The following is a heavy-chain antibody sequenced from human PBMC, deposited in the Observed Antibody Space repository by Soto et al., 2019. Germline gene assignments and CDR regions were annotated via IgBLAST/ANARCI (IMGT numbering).Heavy chain of an antibody. CDR2: IRGSGDKT. CDR1: GFSFRNYD. Sequence: EGELLESGGGVVQPGRSLRLSCAASGFSFRNYDMSWVRQAPGKGLEWVSTIRGSGDKTYYAVSVKGRFTISRDNSKDTLSLQMDSLRAEDTALYYCAKVGYSYGAQSIWGQGTMVTVSS. J-gene: IGHJ3*02. CDR3: AKVGYSYGAQSI. D-gene: IGHD5-18*01. V-gene: IGHV3-23*01.